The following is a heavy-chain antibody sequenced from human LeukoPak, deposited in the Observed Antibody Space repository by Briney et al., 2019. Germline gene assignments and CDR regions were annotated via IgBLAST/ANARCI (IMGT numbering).Heavy chain of an antibody. D-gene: IGHD5-18*01. CDR2: IYNSGST. Sequence: PSETLSLTCTVSDGSVSSDYWSWIRQPAGKGLEWIGHIYNSGSTNYNPSLKSRVTMSVDTSKNQFSLKLSSVTAADTAMYYCAREGYSYGYRYFFDFWGPGTLVTVSS. CDR3: AREGYSYGYRYFFDF. V-gene: IGHV4-4*07. J-gene: IGHJ4*02. CDR1: DGSVSSDY.